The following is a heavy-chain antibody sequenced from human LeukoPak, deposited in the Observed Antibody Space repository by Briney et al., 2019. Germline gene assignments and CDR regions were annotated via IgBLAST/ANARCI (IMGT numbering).Heavy chain of an antibody. CDR3: ARASIRYFDWLGLKTTYYFDY. J-gene: IGHJ4*02. CDR1: GFTFSSYE. CDR2: ISSSGSTI. V-gene: IGHV3-48*03. D-gene: IGHD3-9*01. Sequence: GGSLRLSCAASGFTFSSYEMNWVRQAPGKGLEWVSYISSSGSTIYYADSVKGRFTISRDNAKNSLYLQMNSLRAEDTAVYYCARASIRYFDWLGLKTTYYFDYWGQGTLVTISS.